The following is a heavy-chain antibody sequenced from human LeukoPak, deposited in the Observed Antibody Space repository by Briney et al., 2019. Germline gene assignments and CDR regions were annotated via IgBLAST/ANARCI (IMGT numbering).Heavy chain of an antibody. V-gene: IGHV1-2*06. CDR1: GYTFTGYY. D-gene: IGHD3-10*01. CDR2: INPKSGGT. J-gene: IGHJ4*02. Sequence: ASVKVSCKASGYTFTGYYLHWARQAPGQGLEWMGRINPKSGGTNYAQKFQGRVTMTRDTSISTAYMELNRLRSDDTAVYYCARDGEGGPYYFDSWGQGTLATVSS. CDR3: ARDGEGGPYYFDS.